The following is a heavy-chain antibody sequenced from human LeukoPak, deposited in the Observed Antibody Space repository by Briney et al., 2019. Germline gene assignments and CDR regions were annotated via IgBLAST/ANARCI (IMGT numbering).Heavy chain of an antibody. CDR3: ARVGPLVVPAAGLDY. Sequence: ASVKVSCKASGYTFTGYYMHWVRQAPGQGLEWMGWINPNSGGTNYAQKSQGRVTMTRDTSISTAYMELSRLRSDDTAVYYCARVGPLVVPAAGLDYWGQGTLVTVSS. V-gene: IGHV1-2*02. J-gene: IGHJ4*02. D-gene: IGHD2-2*01. CDR1: GYTFTGYY. CDR2: INPNSGGT.